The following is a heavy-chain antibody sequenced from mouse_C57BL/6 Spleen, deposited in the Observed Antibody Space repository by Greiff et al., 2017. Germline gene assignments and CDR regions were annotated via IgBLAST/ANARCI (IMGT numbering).Heavy chain of an antibody. Sequence: VQLQQSGAELVRPGASVTLSCKASGYAFTDYEMHWVKQTPVHGLEWIGAIDPETGGTAYNQKFKGKAILTADKSSSTAYMELRSLTSEDSAVYYGTRSHCGRKDSALYAMDYWGQGTSVTVSS. D-gene: IGHD1-1*01. J-gene: IGHJ4*01. CDR3: TRSHCGRKDSALYAMDY. CDR2: IDPETGGT. V-gene: IGHV1-15*01. CDR1: GYAFTDYE.